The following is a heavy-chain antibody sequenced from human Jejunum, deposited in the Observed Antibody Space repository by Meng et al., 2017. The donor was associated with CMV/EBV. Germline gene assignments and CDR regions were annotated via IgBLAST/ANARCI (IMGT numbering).Heavy chain of an antibody. D-gene: IGHD2-15*01. V-gene: IGHV3-33*01. CDR1: IFRNHG. CDR2: IWFDGSNK. Sequence: IFRNHGMHWVRPAPGRGLEWVSVIWFDGSNKYYADSVRGRFTVSRDNSKNTLHLQMDSLRAEDMAVYYCAARYCSSGSCYGYFDYWGQGTRVTVSS. CDR3: AARYCSSGSCYGYFDY. J-gene: IGHJ4*02.